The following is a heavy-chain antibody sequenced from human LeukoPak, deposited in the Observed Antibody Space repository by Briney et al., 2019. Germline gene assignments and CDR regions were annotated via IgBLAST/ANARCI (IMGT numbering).Heavy chain of an antibody. V-gene: IGHV4-31*03. CDR1: GGSISSDDSY. CDR3: ARNGYCSGGSCYSNNALDI. Sequence: SQTLSLTCTVSGGSISSDDSYWSWMRQLPGKGLEWIGYIYYSGTTYYNPSLKSRVTISVDTSKNQFSLKLSSVTAADTAVYYCARNGYCSGGSCYSNNALDIWGQGTMVTVSS. D-gene: IGHD2-15*01. CDR2: IYYSGTT. J-gene: IGHJ3*02.